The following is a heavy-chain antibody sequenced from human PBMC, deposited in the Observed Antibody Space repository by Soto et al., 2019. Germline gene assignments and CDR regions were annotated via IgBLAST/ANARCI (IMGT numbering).Heavy chain of an antibody. V-gene: IGHV3-30-3*01. CDR1: GFTFSSYS. J-gene: IGHJ4*02. CDR3: ARDFYAPDCGTLSCYKGFDS. Sequence: GGSLRLSCAASGFTFSSYSMHWVRQAPGKGLEWVAVMSADGYYKFYADSVKDRFTISRDNSKSTLYLQMNSLRPEDTAVYSCARDFYAPDCGTLSCYKGFDSWGQGTLVTVSS. D-gene: IGHD2-2*02. CDR2: MSADGYYK.